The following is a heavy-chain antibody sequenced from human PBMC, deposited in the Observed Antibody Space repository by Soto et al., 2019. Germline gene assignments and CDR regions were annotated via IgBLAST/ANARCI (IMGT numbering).Heavy chain of an antibody. V-gene: IGHV4-28*01. CDR3: ARSPGDIVVVPAAPTVWFDP. J-gene: IGHJ5*02. D-gene: IGHD2-2*01. CDR2: IYYSGST. Sequence: SETLSLTCAVSGYSISSSNWWGWIRQPPGKGLEWIGYIYYSGSTYYNPSLKSRVTMSVDTSKNQFSLKLSSVTAVDTAVYYCARSPGDIVVVPAAPTVWFDPWGQGTLVTVSS. CDR1: GYSISSSNW.